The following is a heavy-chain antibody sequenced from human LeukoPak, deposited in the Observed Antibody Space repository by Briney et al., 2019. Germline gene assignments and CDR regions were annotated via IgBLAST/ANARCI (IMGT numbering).Heavy chain of an antibody. CDR1: GGSISSSSYY. J-gene: IGHJ4*02. CDR3: AREDYYFDS. CDR2: IYYSGST. V-gene: IGHV4-39*02. Sequence: SETLSLTCTVSGGSISSSSYYWGWIRQPRGKGLVWIGSIYYSGSTYYNPSVRSRVTISVYTSKHQFSLKLSSVTAADTAVYYCAREDYYFDSWGQGTLVTVSS.